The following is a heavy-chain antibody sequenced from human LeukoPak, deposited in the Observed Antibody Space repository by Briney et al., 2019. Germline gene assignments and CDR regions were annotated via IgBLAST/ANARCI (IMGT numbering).Heavy chain of an antibody. V-gene: IGHV3-21*01. D-gene: IGHD1-26*01. J-gene: IGHJ3*02. Sequence: PGGSLRLSCAASGFTFNSYSMNWVRQAPGKGLEWVSSISSGSSYIFYADSVKGRFTISRDNAKNSLYLQMNSLRAEDTAVYYCARQVGVDDAFDIRGQGTMVTISS. CDR2: ISSGSSYI. CDR1: GFTFNSYS. CDR3: ARQVGVDDAFDI.